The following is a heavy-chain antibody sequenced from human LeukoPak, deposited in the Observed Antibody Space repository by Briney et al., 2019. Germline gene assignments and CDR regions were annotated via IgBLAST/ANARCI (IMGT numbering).Heavy chain of an antibody. D-gene: IGHD6-19*01. CDR2: IYYSGST. V-gene: IGHV4-59*08. J-gene: IGHJ6*03. CDR3: ARHSGWSGLDYMDV. Sequence: SETLSLTCTVCGGSISSYYWSWIRQPPGKGLEWIGFIYYSGSTNYNPSLKSRVTISVDTSKNQFSLKLSSVTAADTAVYYCARHSGWSGLDYMDVWGKGTTVTVSS. CDR1: GGSISSYY.